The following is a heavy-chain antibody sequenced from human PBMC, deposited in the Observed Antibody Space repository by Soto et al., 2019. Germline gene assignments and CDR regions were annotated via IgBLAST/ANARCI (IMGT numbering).Heavy chain of an antibody. D-gene: IGHD3-22*01. Sequence: PGESLKISCEASGYGFTRYWIGWVRQKPGRGLEWMGIIYPGDSDTRYSPSFQGQVTISADKSISTAYLQWNSLKASDTAMYYCARPRDSGDYWGSWGQGTLVTVSS. CDR2: IYPGDSDT. CDR1: GYGFTRYW. J-gene: IGHJ5*02. CDR3: ARPRDSGDYWGS. V-gene: IGHV5-51*01.